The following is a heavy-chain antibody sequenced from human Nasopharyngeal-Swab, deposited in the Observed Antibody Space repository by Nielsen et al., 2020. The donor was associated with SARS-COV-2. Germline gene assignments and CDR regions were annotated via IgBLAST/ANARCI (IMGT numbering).Heavy chain of an antibody. CDR2: ISSSGSTI. V-gene: IGHV3-48*03. CDR1: GFTSSSYA. CDR3: ARGGNVRGVIITYYYYGMDV. Sequence: LKISCAASGFTSSSYAMNWVRPPPGKRLEWVSYISSSGSTIYSADSVTGRFHISRDNAKNSLYRQLNILRAEDTAVYYCARGGNVRGVIITYYYYGMDVWGQGTTVTVSS. D-gene: IGHD3-10*01. J-gene: IGHJ6*02.